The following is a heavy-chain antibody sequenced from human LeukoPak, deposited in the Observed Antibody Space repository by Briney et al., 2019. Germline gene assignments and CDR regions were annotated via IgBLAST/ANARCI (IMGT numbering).Heavy chain of an antibody. J-gene: IGHJ4*02. D-gene: IGHD2-8*01. CDR2: VSSSSSYM. Sequence: GGSLRLSCAASGFTFTNYNINWVRQAPGKGLEWVSSVSSSSSYMYYADSVKGRFTISRDNAKNSLYLQMNSLRAEDTAVYYCARGNGGWFDYWGQGTLVTVSS. CDR1: GFTFTNYN. V-gene: IGHV3-21*01. CDR3: ARGNGGWFDY.